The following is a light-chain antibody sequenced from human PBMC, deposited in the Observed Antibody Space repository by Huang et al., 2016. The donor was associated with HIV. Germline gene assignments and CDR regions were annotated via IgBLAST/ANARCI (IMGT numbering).Light chain of an antibody. CDR3: QQGSSTPYT. Sequence: DIQMTQSPSSLSASVGDRVTITCRASQSISSYLNWYQQKPGQAPKLLIYGASSLQTGVPSRFSTSGSVSDFTLTISSLQPEDFATYYCQQGSSTPYTFGQGTKLEIK. CDR2: GAS. CDR1: QSISSY. J-gene: IGKJ2*01. V-gene: IGKV1-39*01.